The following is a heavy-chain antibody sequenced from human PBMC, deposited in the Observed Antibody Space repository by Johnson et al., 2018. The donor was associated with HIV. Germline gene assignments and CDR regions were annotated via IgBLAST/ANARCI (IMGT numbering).Heavy chain of an antibody. J-gene: IGHJ3*02. CDR2: IKSKTDGGTT. D-gene: IGHD7-27*01. Sequence: VQLVESGGGLVQPGGSLRLSCAASGFTFSNAWMSWVRQAPGKGLEWVGRIKSKTDGGTTDYAAPVKGRFTISRDDSKNTLYLQMNSLKTEDTAVYYCTTGRQGTGAFDIWGQGTMVTVSS. V-gene: IGHV3-15*01. CDR3: TTGRQGTGAFDI. CDR1: GFTFSNAW.